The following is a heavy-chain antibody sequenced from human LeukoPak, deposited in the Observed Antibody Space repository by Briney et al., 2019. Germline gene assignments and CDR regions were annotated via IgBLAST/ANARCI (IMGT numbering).Heavy chain of an antibody. CDR3: ARGARRGGSYYFEY. J-gene: IGHJ4*02. CDR1: GGSINNGSYY. CDR2: IYASGTT. Sequence: KPSQTLSLTRTVSGGSINNGSYYWSWIRQPAGKGLEWIGRIYASGTTNFNPSLKSRVTISIDTSKNQFSLKLSSVTAADTAVYYCARGARRGGSYYFEYWGQGTLVTVSS. D-gene: IGHD1-26*01. V-gene: IGHV4-61*02.